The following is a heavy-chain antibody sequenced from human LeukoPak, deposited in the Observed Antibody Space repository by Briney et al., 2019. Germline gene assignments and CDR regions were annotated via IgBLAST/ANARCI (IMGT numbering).Heavy chain of an antibody. V-gene: IGHV1-3*01. CDR1: GYTFTSYA. CDR3: ARGVGIAAAEGIFDI. Sequence: GASVKVSCKASGYTFTSYAMHWVRQAPGQRLEWMGWINAGNGNTKYSQEFQGRVTIARDTSASTAYMELSSLRSEDTAVYYCARGVGIAAAEGIFDIWGQGTMVTVSS. CDR2: INAGNGNT. J-gene: IGHJ3*02. D-gene: IGHD6-13*01.